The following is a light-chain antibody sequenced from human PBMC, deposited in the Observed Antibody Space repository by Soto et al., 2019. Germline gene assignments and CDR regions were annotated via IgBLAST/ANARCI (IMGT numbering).Light chain of an antibody. CDR2: DVS. Sequence: QSVLTQPRSVSGSPGQSVTISCTGTSSDVGGYNYVSWYQQHPGKAPKLMIYDVSKRPSGVPDRFSGSKSGNTASLTISGLQAEDEVDSYCCSSAGSYTWGFGGGTKLTVL. CDR1: SSDVGGYNY. CDR3: CSSAGSYTWG. V-gene: IGLV2-11*01. J-gene: IGLJ2*01.